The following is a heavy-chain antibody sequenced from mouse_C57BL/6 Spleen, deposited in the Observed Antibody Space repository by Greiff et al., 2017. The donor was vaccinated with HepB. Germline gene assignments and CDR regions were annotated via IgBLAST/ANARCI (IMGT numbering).Heavy chain of an antibody. CDR3: ARFYDYYAMDY. D-gene: IGHD2-3*01. CDR2: ISNGGGST. J-gene: IGHJ4*01. V-gene: IGHV5-12*01. CDR1: GFTFSDYY. Sequence: DVHLVESGGGLVQPGGSLKLSCAASGFTFSDYYMYWVRQTPEKRLEWVAYISNGGGSTYYPDTVKGRFTISRDNAKNTLYLQMSRLKSEDTAMYYCARFYDYYAMDYWGQGTSVTVSS.